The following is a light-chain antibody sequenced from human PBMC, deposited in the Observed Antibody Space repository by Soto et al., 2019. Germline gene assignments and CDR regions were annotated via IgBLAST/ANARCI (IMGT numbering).Light chain of an antibody. V-gene: IGKV1-9*01. CDR1: QAIFSY. CDR2: AAS. Sequence: DIPLTQSPSFLSASVGDRVTITCRASQAIFSYLAWYQQKPGRAPKLLIYAASTLQSGVPSRFSGSGSWTEFTLTISSLQPEDFATYYCQQLNAYPITFGQGTRLEIK. CDR3: QQLNAYPIT. J-gene: IGKJ5*01.